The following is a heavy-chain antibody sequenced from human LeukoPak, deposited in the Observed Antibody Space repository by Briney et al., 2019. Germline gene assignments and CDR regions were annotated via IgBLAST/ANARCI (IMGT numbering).Heavy chain of an antibody. J-gene: IGHJ4*02. CDR3: ARTAARRFDY. Sequence: SVKVSCKASGGTFSSYAISWVRQAPGQGLEWMGGIIPIFGTANYAQKFQGRVTMTRDTSTSTVYVELSSLRSDDTAVYYCARTAARRFDYWGQGTLVTVSS. D-gene: IGHD6-6*01. CDR2: IIPIFGTA. V-gene: IGHV1-69*05. CDR1: GGTFSSYA.